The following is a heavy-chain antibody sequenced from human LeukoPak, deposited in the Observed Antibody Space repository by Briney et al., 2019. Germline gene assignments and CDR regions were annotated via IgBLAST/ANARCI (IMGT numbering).Heavy chain of an antibody. J-gene: IGHJ4*02. CDR3: ARAYDSSGSLDY. D-gene: IGHD3-22*01. Sequence: ASVKVSCKASGYTFTSYYMHWVRQAPGPGLEWMGIINPSGGSTSYAQKFQGRVTMTRDTSTSTVYMQLTSLRSEDTAVYCCARAYDSSGSLDYWGQGTLVTVSS. CDR2: INPSGGST. V-gene: IGHV1-46*01. CDR1: GYTFTSYY.